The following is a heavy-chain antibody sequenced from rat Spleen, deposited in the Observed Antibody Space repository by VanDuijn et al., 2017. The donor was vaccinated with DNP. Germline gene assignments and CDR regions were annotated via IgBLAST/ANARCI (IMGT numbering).Heavy chain of an antibody. CDR1: GFSLTTYD. J-gene: IGHJ2*01. CDR2: VWIDGNT. D-gene: IGHD2-2*01. Sequence: QVQLKESGPGLVQPSQTLSLTCTVSGFSLTTYDIHWVRQPPGEGLEWMGGVWIDGNTDYNSALKSRLSISRDTSKSQVFLKMNSLQTEDTAIYFCTRGYALWGQGVMVTVSS. CDR3: TRGYAL. V-gene: IGHV2-1*01.